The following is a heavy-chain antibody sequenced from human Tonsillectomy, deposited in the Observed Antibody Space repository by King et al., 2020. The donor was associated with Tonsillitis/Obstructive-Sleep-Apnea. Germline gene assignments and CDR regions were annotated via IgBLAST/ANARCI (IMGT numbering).Heavy chain of an antibody. J-gene: IGHJ4*02. CDR1: GYSFTTYW. Sequence: QLVQSGAEVKKSGESLRISCKGSGYSFTTYWISWVRQMPGKGLEWRGRIDSSDSYTNYSQSFQGHVTISIDKSISTAYLQGSSLKASDTAMYYCARTYSGTYYRNFDYWGQGTLVTVSS. D-gene: IGHD1-26*01. V-gene: IGHV5-10-1*01. CDR3: ARTYSGTYYRNFDY. CDR2: IDSSDSYT.